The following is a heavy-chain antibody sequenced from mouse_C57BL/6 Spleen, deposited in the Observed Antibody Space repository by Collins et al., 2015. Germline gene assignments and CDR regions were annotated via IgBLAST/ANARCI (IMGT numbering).Heavy chain of an antibody. CDR1: GFTFSSYT. CDR2: ISNGGGST. CDR3: ASLTGRAY. Sequence: EVKLVESGGGLVQPGGSLKLSCAASGFTFSSYTMSWVRQTPEKRLEWVAYISNGGGSTYYPDTVKGRFTISRDNAKNTLYLQMSSLKSEDTAMYYCASLTGRAYWGQGTLVTVSA. J-gene: IGHJ3*01. V-gene: IGHV5-12-2*01. D-gene: IGHD4-1*01.